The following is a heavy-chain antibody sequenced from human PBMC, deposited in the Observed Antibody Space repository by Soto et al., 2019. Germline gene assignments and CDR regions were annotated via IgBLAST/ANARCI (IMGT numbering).Heavy chain of an antibody. J-gene: IGHJ6*02. V-gene: IGHV4-34*01. D-gene: IGHD3-3*01. CDR1: GGSFSGYY. Sequence: PSETLSLTCAVYGGSFSGYYWSWIRQPPGKGLEGIGEINHSGSTNYNPSLKGRVTISVDTSKNQFSLKLSSVTAADTAVYYCARGNKYYDFWSGKKYYYYYYGMDVWGQGTTVTVSS. CDR2: INHSGST. CDR3: ARGNKYYDFWSGKKYYYYYYGMDV.